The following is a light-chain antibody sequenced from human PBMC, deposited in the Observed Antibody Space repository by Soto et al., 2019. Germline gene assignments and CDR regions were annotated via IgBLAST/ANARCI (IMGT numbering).Light chain of an antibody. Sequence: QSVLTQPASVSGSPGQSITISCTGTSSDVGSYNLVSWYQQHPGKAPKLMIYEVSKRPSGVSNRFSGSKSGNTASLTISGLQAEDEADYYCCSYASSSTWVFGGGTMLTVL. J-gene: IGLJ3*02. CDR1: SSDVGSYNL. CDR3: CSYASSSTWV. V-gene: IGLV2-23*02. CDR2: EVS.